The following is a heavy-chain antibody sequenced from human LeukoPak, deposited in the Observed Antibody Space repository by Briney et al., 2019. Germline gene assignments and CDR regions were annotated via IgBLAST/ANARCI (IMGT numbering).Heavy chain of an antibody. V-gene: IGHV3-66*01. CDR2: IYSGGST. D-gene: IGHD1-26*01. CDR1: GLTVSSNY. J-gene: IGHJ3*02. Sequence: GGSLRLSCAASGLTVSSNYMSWVRQAPGKGLEWVSVIYSGGSTYYADSAKGRFTISRDNSKNSVYLQMNSLRAEDTAVYYCARDLGGLGNGAFDIWGQGTMVTVSS. CDR3: ARDLGGLGNGAFDI.